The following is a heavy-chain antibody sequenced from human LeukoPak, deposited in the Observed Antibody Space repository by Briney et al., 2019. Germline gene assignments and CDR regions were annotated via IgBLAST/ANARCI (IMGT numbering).Heavy chain of an antibody. Sequence: ASVKVSCKASGYTFTGYYMHWVRQAPGQGLEWMGWINPNSGGTNYAQKFQGRVTMTRDTSISTAYMGLSRLRSDDTAVYYCARGTYYYDSSGYSSFDYWGQGTLVTVSS. J-gene: IGHJ4*02. CDR1: GYTFTGYY. CDR3: ARGTYYYDSSGYSSFDY. CDR2: INPNSGGT. D-gene: IGHD3-22*01. V-gene: IGHV1-2*02.